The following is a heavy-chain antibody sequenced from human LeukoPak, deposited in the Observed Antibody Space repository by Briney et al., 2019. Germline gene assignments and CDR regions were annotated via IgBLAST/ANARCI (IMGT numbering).Heavy chain of an antibody. CDR2: IYSGGST. D-gene: IGHD4-17*01. CDR3: ARRGWYGDYDY. CDR1: GFTVSSNY. V-gene: IGHV3-66*01. Sequence: GGSLRLSCAASGFTVSSNYMSWVRQAPGKGLEWVSVIYSGGSTYYADSVKGRFTISRDNSKNSLYLQMNSLRAEDTAVYYCARRGWYGDYDYWGQGTLVTVSS. J-gene: IGHJ4*02.